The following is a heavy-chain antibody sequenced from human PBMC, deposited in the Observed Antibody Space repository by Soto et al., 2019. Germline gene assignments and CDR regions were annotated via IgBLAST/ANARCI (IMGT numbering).Heavy chain of an antibody. V-gene: IGHV3-23*01. CDR2: ISDTGGSA. Sequence: EVHLLESGGGLVHPGGSLRLSCAASGFNFRSYTMGWVRQAPGKGLEWVSGISDTGGSAYDADSVKGRFTISRDNSKSTLYLQMRSLRAEDTAVYYCAKDAGYSSGWFFFDDWGQGTLVTVSS. J-gene: IGHJ4*02. CDR3: AKDAGYSSGWFFFDD. D-gene: IGHD6-19*01. CDR1: GFNFRSYT.